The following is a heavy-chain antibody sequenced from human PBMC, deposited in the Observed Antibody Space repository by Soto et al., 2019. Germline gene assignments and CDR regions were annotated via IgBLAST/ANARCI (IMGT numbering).Heavy chain of an antibody. V-gene: IGHV3-48*02. CDR2: FSSSSGTI. CDR3: AREGWPFDY. J-gene: IGHJ4*02. Sequence: EVQLVESGGGLVQPGGSLRLSCAASGFTFSSYSMNWVRQAPGKGLEWVSYFSSSSGTIYYADSVKGRFTISRDNAKNSLELQMNSLGDEDTAVYYCAREGWPFDYWGQGTLVTVSS. D-gene: IGHD1-26*01. CDR1: GFTFSSYS.